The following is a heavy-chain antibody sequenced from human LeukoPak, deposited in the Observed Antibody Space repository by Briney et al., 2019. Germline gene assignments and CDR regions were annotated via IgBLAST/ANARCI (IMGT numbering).Heavy chain of an antibody. D-gene: IGHD2-2*01. Sequence: SVKVSCKASGGTFSSYAISWVRQAPGQGLEWMGRIIPILGIANYAQKFQGRVTITADKSTSTAYMELSSLRSEDTAVYYCAREYCSSTSCLRASDIWGQGTMVTVSS. CDR3: AREYCSSTSCLRASDI. CDR2: IIPILGIA. V-gene: IGHV1-69*04. CDR1: GGTFSSYA. J-gene: IGHJ3*02.